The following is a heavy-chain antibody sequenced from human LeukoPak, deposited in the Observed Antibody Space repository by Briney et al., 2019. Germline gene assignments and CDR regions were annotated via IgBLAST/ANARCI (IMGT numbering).Heavy chain of an antibody. CDR3: TTGDGQLYYYYYYMDV. Sequence: GGSLRLSCAASGFTFSNAWMSWVRQAPGKGLEWVGRIKSKTDGGTTDYAAPVKGRFTISRDDSKNTLYLQMNSLKTEDTAVYYCTTGDGQLYYYYYYMDVWGKGTTVIVSS. V-gene: IGHV3-15*01. D-gene: IGHD5-24*01. CDR2: IKSKTDGGTT. CDR1: GFTFSNAW. J-gene: IGHJ6*03.